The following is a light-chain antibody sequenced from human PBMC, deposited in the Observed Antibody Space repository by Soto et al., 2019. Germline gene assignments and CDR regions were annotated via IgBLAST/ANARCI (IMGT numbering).Light chain of an antibody. J-gene: IGKJ2*01. CDR3: QQYGPSPMYT. CDR2: GAS. Sequence: EIVLTQSPGTLSLSPGERATLSCRASPTVSSSYLAWYQQKPGQAPRLLIYGASTRATGIPGRFSGSASGTYFTLTISRLEPEDFAVYYCQQYGPSPMYTFGQGTNLEIK. CDR1: PTVSSSY. V-gene: IGKV3-20*01.